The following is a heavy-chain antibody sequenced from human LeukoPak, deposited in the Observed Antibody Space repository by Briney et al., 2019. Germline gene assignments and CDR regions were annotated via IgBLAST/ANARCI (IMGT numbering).Heavy chain of an antibody. J-gene: IGHJ6*02. D-gene: IGHD2-2*01. V-gene: IGHV3-74*01. CDR3: AKDPRYCSSTSCYAFYYYYGMDV. Sequence: GGSLRLPCAASGFTFSSYWMHWVRQAPGKGLVWVSLINSDGSSTTYADSVKGRFTISRDNSKNTLYLQMNSLRAEDTAVYYCAKDPRYCSSTSCYAFYYYYGMDVWGQGTTVTVSS. CDR1: GFTFSSYW. CDR2: INSDGSST.